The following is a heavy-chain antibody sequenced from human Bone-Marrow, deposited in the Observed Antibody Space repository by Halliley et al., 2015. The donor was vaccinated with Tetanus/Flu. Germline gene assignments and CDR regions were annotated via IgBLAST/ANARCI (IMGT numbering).Heavy chain of an antibody. CDR3: ARSPSYGDEDY. J-gene: IGHJ4*02. D-gene: IGHD4-17*01. Sequence: GLGWIGEKTNGGSPNYTPSLKGRAPISVDPSKNQFSLTLISGTAADTAVYYCARSPSYGDEDYWGQGALVTVAS. V-gene: IGHV4-34*01. CDR2: KTNGGSP.